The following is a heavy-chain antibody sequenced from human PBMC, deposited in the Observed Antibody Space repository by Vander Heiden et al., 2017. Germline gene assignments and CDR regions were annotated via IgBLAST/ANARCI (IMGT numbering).Heavy chain of an antibody. CDR3: ARDTGPLGSSYFDY. Sequence: QVQLQESGPGLVKPSQTLSLTCTVPGGSISSGGFYRSWIRQHPGKSLEWIGYIYYSGSTYYNPSLKSRVTISVDTSKNQFSLKLSSVTAADTAGYYCARDTGPLGSSYFDYWGQGTLVTVSS. CDR2: IYYSGST. J-gene: IGHJ4*02. V-gene: IGHV4-31*03. CDR1: GGSISSGGFY. D-gene: IGHD2-2*01.